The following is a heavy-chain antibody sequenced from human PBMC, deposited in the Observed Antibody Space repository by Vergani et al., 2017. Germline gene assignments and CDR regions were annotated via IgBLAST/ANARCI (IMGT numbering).Heavy chain of an antibody. CDR2: IYTSGST. V-gene: IGHV4-61*02. J-gene: IGHJ6*02. D-gene: IGHD6-19*01. CDR1: GGSISSGSYY. Sequence: QVQLQESGPGLVKPSQTLSLTCTVSGGSISSGSYYWSWIRQPAGKGLEWIGRIYTSGSTNYNPSLKSRVTISVDTSKNQFSLKLSSVTAADTAVYYCARGKIAVAGLYYYYYYGMDVWGQGTTVTVSS. CDR3: ARGKIAVAGLYYYYYYGMDV.